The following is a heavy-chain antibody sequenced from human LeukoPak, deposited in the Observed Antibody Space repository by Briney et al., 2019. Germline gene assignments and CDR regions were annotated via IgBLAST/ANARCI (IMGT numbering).Heavy chain of an antibody. CDR1: GGSFSGYY. CDR3: ARRFIGYYHYGMDV. D-gene: IGHD3-10*01. V-gene: IGHV4-34*01. J-gene: IGHJ6*02. CDR2: INHSGST. Sequence: PSETLSLTCAVYGGSFSGYYWSWIRQPPGKGLEWIGEINHSGSTNYNPSLKSRVTISVDTSKNQFSLKLSSVTAADTAVYYCARRFIGYYHYGMDVWGQGTTVTVSS.